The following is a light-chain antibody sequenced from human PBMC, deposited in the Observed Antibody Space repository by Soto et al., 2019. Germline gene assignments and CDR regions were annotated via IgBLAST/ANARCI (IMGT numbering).Light chain of an antibody. Sequence: EIVLTQSPGTLSLSPGEGVTLSCRASQSVGGTFLAWYQQKGGQAPRLLIHGASNRATGIPDRFSGSGSGTDFTLTISRLEPEDFAVYYCQQYGGSPRTFGQGTKVEVK. V-gene: IGKV3-20*01. CDR3: QQYGGSPRT. J-gene: IGKJ1*01. CDR1: QSVGGTF. CDR2: GAS.